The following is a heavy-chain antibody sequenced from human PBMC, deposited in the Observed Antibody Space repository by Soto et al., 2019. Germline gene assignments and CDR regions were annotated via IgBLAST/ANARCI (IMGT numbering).Heavy chain of an antibody. J-gene: IGHJ4*02. D-gene: IGHD3-3*01. CDR2: ISGSGGST. V-gene: IGHV3-23*01. CDR1: GFTFSSYA. CDR3: AKDSRIWSGDYAGPDFCDC. Sequence: VSLRLSCAASGFTFSSYAMSWVRQAPGKGLEWVSAISGSGGSTYYADSVKGRFTISRDNSKNTLYWQLNSLRGEGTAVYYCAKDSRIWSGDYAGPDFCDCWGQGTLVTVSS.